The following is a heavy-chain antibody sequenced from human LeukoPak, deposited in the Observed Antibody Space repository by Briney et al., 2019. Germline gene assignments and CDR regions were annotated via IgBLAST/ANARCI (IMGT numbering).Heavy chain of an antibody. CDR1: GGSITNYY. J-gene: IGHJ2*01. D-gene: IGHD5-24*01. CDR3: ARPGRQDAYNGHYWYFDL. CDR2: VSYSGRT. V-gene: IGHV4-59*01. Sequence: SETLSLTCTVSGGSITNYYWNWIRQPPGKDLGWIGCVSYSGRTHYSSALKSRVTISVDPSKNQFSLNLRSVTAADTAVYYCARPGRQDAYNGHYWYFDLWGRGTLVTVSS.